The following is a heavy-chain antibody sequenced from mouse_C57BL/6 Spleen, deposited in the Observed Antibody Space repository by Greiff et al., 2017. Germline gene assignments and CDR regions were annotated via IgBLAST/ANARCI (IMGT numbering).Heavy chain of an antibody. V-gene: IGHV1-18*01. J-gene: IGHJ3*01. Sequence: VHVKQSGPELVKPGASVKIPCKASGYTFTDYNMDWVKQSHGKSLEWIGDINPNNGGTIYNQKFKGKATLTVDKSSSTAYMELRSLTSEDTAVYYCARSGVSWFAYWGQGTLVTVSA. CDR2: INPNNGGT. CDR1: GYTFTDYN. D-gene: IGHD6-2*01. CDR3: ARSGVSWFAY.